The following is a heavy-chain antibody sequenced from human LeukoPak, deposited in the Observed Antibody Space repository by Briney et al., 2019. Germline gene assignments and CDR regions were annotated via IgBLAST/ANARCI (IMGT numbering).Heavy chain of an antibody. Sequence: PSETLSLTCTVSGGSISSSTYYWAWVRQPPGKGLEWIASIYYSGTTYYNPSLKSRVTISVDTSRNQFSLNLSSVTAADTAVYYCARAGAYGDYGWFDPWGQGTLVTVSS. D-gene: IGHD4-17*01. J-gene: IGHJ5*02. V-gene: IGHV4-39*07. CDR2: IYYSGTT. CDR1: GGSISSSTYY. CDR3: ARAGAYGDYGWFDP.